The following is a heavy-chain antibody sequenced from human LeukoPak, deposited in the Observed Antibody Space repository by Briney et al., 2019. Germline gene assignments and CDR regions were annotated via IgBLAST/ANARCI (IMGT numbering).Heavy chain of an antibody. CDR2: IYYSGST. V-gene: IGHV4-39*07. CDR1: GGSISSSSYY. J-gene: IGHJ4*02. D-gene: IGHD4-17*01. CDR3: ARYLYGDPIPSTIDY. Sequence: SETLSLTCAVSGGSISSSSYYWGWIRQPPGKGLEWIGSIYYSGSTYYNPSLKSRVTISVDTSKNQFSLKLSSVTAADTAVYYCARYLYGDPIPSTIDYWGQGTLVTVSS.